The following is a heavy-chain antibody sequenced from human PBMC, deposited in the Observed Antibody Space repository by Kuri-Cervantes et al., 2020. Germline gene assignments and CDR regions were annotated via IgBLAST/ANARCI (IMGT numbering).Heavy chain of an antibody. CDR3: AATRHPLYYYGSGEYYYYYGMDV. D-gene: IGHD3-10*01. CDR1: GYTFTSYY. CDR2: INPSGGST. Sequence: ASAKVSCKASGYTFTSYYMHWVRQAPGQGLEWMGIINPSGGSTSYAQKFQGRVTMTRDTSTSTVYMELSSLRTEDTAVYYCAATRHPLYYYGSGEYYYYYGMDVWGQGTTVTVSS. V-gene: IGHV1-46*01. J-gene: IGHJ6*02.